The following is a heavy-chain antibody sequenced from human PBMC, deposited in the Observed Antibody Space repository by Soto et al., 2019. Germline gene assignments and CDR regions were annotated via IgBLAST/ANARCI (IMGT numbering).Heavy chain of an antibody. J-gene: IGHJ6*02. Sequence: EVQLLESGGGLVQPGGSLRVSCAASGFTFSSYAMSWVRQAPGKGLEWVSAISGRGGSTYYVDSVKGRFTISRDNSKNTLYLQMNSLRAEDTAVSYCAKDRQTAAGPFYGMDVWGQGTTVTVSS. CDR1: GFTFSSYA. D-gene: IGHD6-13*01. CDR3: AKDRQTAAGPFYGMDV. V-gene: IGHV3-23*01. CDR2: ISGRGGST.